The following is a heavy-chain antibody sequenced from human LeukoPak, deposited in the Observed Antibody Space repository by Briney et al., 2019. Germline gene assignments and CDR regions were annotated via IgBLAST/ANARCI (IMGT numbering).Heavy chain of an antibody. D-gene: IGHD5-18*01. CDR1: GFIFGDYW. Sequence: PGGSLRLSCVASGFIFGDYWMRWVRQAPGKGLEWIGEINHSGSTNYNPSLKSRVTISVDTSKNQFSLKLSSVTAADTAVYYCARVLRSMVSPNFDYWGQGTLVTVSS. V-gene: IGHV4-34*01. CDR2: INHSGST. J-gene: IGHJ4*02. CDR3: ARVLRSMVSPNFDY.